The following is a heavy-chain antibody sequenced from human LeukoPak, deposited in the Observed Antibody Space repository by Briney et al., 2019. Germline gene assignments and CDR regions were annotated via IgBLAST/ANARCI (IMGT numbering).Heavy chain of an antibody. J-gene: IGHJ3*02. CDR3: ASSFGTSMIVVGGGWFFI. CDR2: IYYSGST. D-gene: IGHD3-22*01. Sequence: SETLSLTCTVSGGSISSSSYYWGWIRQPPGKGLEWIGSIYYSGSTYYNPSLKSRVTISVDTSKNQFSLKLSSVTAADTAVYYCASSFGTSMIVVGGGWFFIWGQGTMVTVSS. V-gene: IGHV4-39*01. CDR1: GGSISSSSYY.